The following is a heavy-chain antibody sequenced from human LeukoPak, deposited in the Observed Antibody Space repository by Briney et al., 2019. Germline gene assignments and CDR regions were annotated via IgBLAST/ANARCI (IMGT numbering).Heavy chain of an antibody. CDR2: ISWNSGSI. Sequence: PGGSLRLSCAASGFTFDDYAMHWVRQAPGKGLEWVSGISWNSGSIGYADSVKGRFTISRDNAKNSLYLQMNSLRVEGTAVYYCAREARFGELSLNYWGQGTLVTVSS. V-gene: IGHV3-9*01. CDR3: AREARFGELSLNY. D-gene: IGHD3-10*01. CDR1: GFTFDDYA. J-gene: IGHJ4*02.